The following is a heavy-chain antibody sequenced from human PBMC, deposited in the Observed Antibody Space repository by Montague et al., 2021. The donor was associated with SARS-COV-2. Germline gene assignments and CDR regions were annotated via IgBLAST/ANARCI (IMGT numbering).Heavy chain of an antibody. Sequence: ETLSLTCTVSGGSISSSSYYWGWIRQPPGEGLEWIGSIYYSGSTYYNPSLKSRVTISVDTSKNQFSLKLSSVTAADTAVYYCARVGRQQLVRLSGMDVWGQGTTVTVSS. D-gene: IGHD6-13*01. CDR2: IYYSGST. CDR1: GGSISSSSYY. CDR3: ARVGRQQLVRLSGMDV. V-gene: IGHV4-39*07. J-gene: IGHJ6*02.